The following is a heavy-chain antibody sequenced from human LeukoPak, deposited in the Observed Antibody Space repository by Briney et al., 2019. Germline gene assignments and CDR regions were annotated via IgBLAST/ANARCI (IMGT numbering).Heavy chain of an antibody. CDR1: GGSISSGGYY. D-gene: IGHD3-3*01. J-gene: IGHJ4*02. CDR2: IYHSGST. V-gene: IGHV4-30-2*01. Sequence: SETLSLTCTVTGGSISSGGYYWSWIRQPPGKGLEWIGYIYHSGSTYYNPSLKSRVTISVDRSKNQFSLKLSSVTAADTAVYYCARDGSKNYDFWSGYYNYWGQGTLVTVSS. CDR3: ARDGSKNYDFWSGYYNY.